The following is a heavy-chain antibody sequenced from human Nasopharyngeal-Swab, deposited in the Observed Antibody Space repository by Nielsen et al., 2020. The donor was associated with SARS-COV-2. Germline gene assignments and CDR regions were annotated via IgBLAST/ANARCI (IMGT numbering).Heavy chain of an antibody. CDR2: IIPILGIA. Sequence: LVKVSCKASGGTFSSYAISWVRQAPGQGLEWMGRIIPILGIANYAQKFQGRVTITADKSTSTAYMELSSLRSEDTAVYYCARDSQPSGDILTGQIHWGQGTLVTVSS. CDR3: ARDSQPSGDILTGQIH. J-gene: IGHJ4*02. D-gene: IGHD3-9*01. CDR1: GGTFSSYA. V-gene: IGHV1-69*04.